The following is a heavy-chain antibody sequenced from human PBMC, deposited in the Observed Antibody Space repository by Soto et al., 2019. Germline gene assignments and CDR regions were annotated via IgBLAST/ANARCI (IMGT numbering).Heavy chain of an antibody. CDR3: QSYCSGGSCVRTNAFAC. V-gene: IGHV3-23*01. D-gene: IGHD2-15*01. CDR2: VSGSRDDT. J-gene: IGHJ3*01. CDR1: GFTFSTYG. Sequence: EVQLLESGGGLVQPGGSLRLSCAASGFTFSTYGMSWVRQAPGQGLEWVGVVSGSRDDTYYADSVKGRFTVSRDNSKNTLYLQMHSLSVEDTAVYYCQSYCSGGSCVRTNAFACCGQGTRVTVSS.